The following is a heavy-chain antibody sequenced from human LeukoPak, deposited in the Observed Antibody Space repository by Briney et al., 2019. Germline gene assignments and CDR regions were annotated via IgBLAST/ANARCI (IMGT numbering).Heavy chain of an antibody. CDR3: ANLWQERRPYFDY. CDR1: GFTFSSYG. J-gene: IGHJ4*02. Sequence: PGRSLRLSCAASGFTFSSYGMHWVRQAPGKGLEWVAVMWYDGSNKYYADSVKGRFTISRDNSKNTLYLQMNSLRAEDTAVYYCANLWQERRPYFDYWGQGTLVTVSS. V-gene: IGHV3-33*06. CDR2: MWYDGSNK. D-gene: IGHD1-1*01.